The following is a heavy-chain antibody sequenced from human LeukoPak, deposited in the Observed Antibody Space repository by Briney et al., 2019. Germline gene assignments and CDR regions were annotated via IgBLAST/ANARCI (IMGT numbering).Heavy chain of an antibody. V-gene: IGHV3-30*18. D-gene: IGHD6-13*01. CDR1: GFTFSNYW. J-gene: IGHJ6*02. Sequence: GGSLRLSCAASGFTFSNYWMSWVRQAPGKGLEWVAVISYDGSNKYYADSVKGRFTISRDNSKNTLYLQMNSLRAEDTAVYYCAKHESYSSSWSPYYYYGMDVWGQGTTVTVSS. CDR2: ISYDGSNK. CDR3: AKHESYSSSWSPYYYYGMDV.